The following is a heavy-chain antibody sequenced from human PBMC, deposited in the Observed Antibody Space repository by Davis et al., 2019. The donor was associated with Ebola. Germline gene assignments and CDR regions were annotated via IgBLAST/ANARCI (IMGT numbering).Heavy chain of an antibody. D-gene: IGHD6-19*01. CDR1: SGSISSGGYH. CDR2: IYYTGFP. CDR3: ARRKIAVADNWFDP. V-gene: IGHV4-31*03. Sequence: SETLSLTCTVSSGSISSGGYHWGWIRQHPGKGLEWLAYIYYTGFPYYNPSLESRLTISLDTSKNQFSLKLSSVTAADTAVYYCARRKIAVADNWFDPWGQGTLVTVSS. J-gene: IGHJ5*02.